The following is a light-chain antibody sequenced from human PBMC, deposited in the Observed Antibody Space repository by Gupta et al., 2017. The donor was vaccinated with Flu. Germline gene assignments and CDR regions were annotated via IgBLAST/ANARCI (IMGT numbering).Light chain of an antibody. CDR2: DDN. CDR1: KLGDTF. Sequence: SFPLAQPPSVSLSPGQTASVTCSGDKLGDTFVSWYQQKPGQYPVVVIYDDNRRTSGIPGRISGSNSGNTATLTISVTLAVDEDDYVCQAWDDSTVVFGGGTKLTVL. V-gene: IGLV3-1*01. CDR3: QAWDDSTVV. J-gene: IGLJ2*01.